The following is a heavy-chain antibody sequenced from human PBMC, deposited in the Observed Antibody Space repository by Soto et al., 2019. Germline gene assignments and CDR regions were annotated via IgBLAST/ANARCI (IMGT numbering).Heavy chain of an antibody. V-gene: IGHV1-8*01. CDR1: GYSFTTYG. D-gene: IGHD5-12*01. J-gene: IGHJ4*02. CDR3: AIRTDGYNFDF. CDR2: MNTNSDHT. Sequence: ASVKVSCKASGYSFTTYGINWVRQAPGQGLEWMGWMNTNSDHTDHAQTLQGRVTMTRNISISTAYMELSSLRSDDTAVYYCAIRTDGYNFDFWGQGTLVTVSS.